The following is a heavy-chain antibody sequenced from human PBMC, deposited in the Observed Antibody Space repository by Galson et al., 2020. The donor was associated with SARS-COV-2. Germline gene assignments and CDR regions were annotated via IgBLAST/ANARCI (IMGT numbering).Heavy chain of an antibody. CDR3: ARRYELLDCSGINCYYFDN. CDR2: ISYSGST. J-gene: IGHJ4*02. Sequence: SETLSLTCSVSGGAIRSSSYYWDWVRQPPGKGLEWIGTISYSGSTYYNPSLKSRVTISVDTSKNQVSLNLRSVSAADTAMYHCARRYELLDCSGINCYYFDNWGQGTLVTVSS. CDR1: GGAIRSSSYY. D-gene: IGHD2-2*01. V-gene: IGHV4-39*07.